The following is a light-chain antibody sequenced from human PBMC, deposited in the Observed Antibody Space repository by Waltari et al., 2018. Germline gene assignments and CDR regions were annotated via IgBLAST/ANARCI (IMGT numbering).Light chain of an antibody. V-gene: IGKV3-15*01. CDR2: GAS. J-gene: IGKJ1*01. CDR3: QQYNNWPPWT. CDR1: QSVSSN. Sequence: EIVMTQSPATLSVSPGERATLSCRASQSVSSNLAWYQQKPGQAPRLLIYGASTRATGIPARFSGSGPGTEFTLTISSLQSEDFAVYYCQQYNNWPPWTFGQWTKVEIK.